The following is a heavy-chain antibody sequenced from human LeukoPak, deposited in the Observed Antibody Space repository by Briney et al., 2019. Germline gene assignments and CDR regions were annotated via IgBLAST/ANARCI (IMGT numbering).Heavy chain of an antibody. CDR2: IWYDGNNK. CDR1: GFTFSSYG. D-gene: IGHD3-10*01. V-gene: IGHV3-33*08. CDR3: ARDPGASHRYGIDV. J-gene: IGHJ6*02. Sequence: PGGSLRLSCAASGFTFSSYGMHWVRQAPGKGLEWVAVIWYDGNNKYYADSVKGRFTISRDNAKNSLYLQMNSLRAEDTAVYYCARDPGASHRYGIDVWGQGTTVTVSS.